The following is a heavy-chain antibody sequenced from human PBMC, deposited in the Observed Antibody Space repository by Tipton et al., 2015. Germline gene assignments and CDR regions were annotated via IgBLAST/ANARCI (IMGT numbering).Heavy chain of an antibody. Sequence: LRLSCIVSGGSVSSGSYHWSWIRQPPGKGLEWIGYVYYSGSTNYNPSLKSRVTISVDTSKNQFSLKLSSVTAADTAVYYCVRDAVVTHYYYYGMDVWGQGTTVTVSS. CDR3: VRDAVVTHYYYYGMDV. D-gene: IGHD4-23*01. J-gene: IGHJ6*02. V-gene: IGHV4-61*01. CDR1: GGSVSSGSYH. CDR2: VYYSGST.